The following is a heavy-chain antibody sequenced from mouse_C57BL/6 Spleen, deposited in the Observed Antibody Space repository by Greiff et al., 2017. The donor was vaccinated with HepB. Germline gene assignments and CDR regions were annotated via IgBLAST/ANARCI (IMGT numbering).Heavy chain of an antibody. D-gene: IGHD2-3*01. J-gene: IGHJ3*01. V-gene: IGHV1-47*01. CDR1: GYTFTTYP. CDR3: ARRGDGYYVGFAY. Sequence: VQLQESGAELVKPGASVKMSCKASGYTFTTYPIEWMKQNHGKSLEWIGNFHPYNDDTKYNEKFKGKATLTVEKSSSTVYLELSRLTSDDSAVYYCARRGDGYYVGFAYWGQGTLVTVSA. CDR2: FHPYNDDT.